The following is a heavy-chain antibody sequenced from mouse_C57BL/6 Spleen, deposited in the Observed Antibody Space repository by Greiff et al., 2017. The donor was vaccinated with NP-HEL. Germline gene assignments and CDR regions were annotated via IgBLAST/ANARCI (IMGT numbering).Heavy chain of an antibody. J-gene: IGHJ3*01. V-gene: IGHV1-54*01. CDR1: GYAFTNYL. D-gene: IGHD2-5*01. Sequence: VQLQQSGAELVRPGTSVKVSCKASGYAFTNYLIEWVKQRPGQGLEWIGVINPGSGGTNYNEKFKGKATLTADKSSSTAYMQLSRLTSEDSAVYFCASEGPYSNYPAWFAYWGQGTLVTVSA. CDR2: INPGSGGT. CDR3: ASEGPYSNYPAWFAY.